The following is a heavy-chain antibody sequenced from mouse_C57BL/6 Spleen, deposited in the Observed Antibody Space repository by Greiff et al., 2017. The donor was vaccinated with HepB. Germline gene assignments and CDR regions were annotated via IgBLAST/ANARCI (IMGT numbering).Heavy chain of an antibody. D-gene: IGHD1-1*01. CDR3: ARSGRGSWFAY. CDR1: GYTFTDYN. Sequence: EVKLQQSGPELVKPGASVKIPCKASGYTFTDYNMDWVKQSHGKSLEWIGDINPNNGGTIYNQKFKGKATLTVDKSSSTAYMELRSLTSEDTAVYYCARSGRGSWFAYWGQGTLVTVSA. CDR2: INPNNGGT. V-gene: IGHV1-18*01. J-gene: IGHJ3*01.